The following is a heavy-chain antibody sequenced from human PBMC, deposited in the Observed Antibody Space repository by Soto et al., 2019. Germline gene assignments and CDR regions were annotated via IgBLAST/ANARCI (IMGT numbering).Heavy chain of an antibody. J-gene: IGHJ5*02. CDR3: AREPYCSGGSCYSGWFDP. CDR2: INHSGST. Sequence: ETLSLTCAVYGGSFSGYYWSWIRQPPGKGLEWIGEINHSGSTNYNPSLKSRVTISVDTSKNQFSLKLSSVTAADTAVYYCAREPYCSGGSCYSGWFDPWGQGTLVTVSS. D-gene: IGHD2-15*01. CDR1: GGSFSGYY. V-gene: IGHV4-34*01.